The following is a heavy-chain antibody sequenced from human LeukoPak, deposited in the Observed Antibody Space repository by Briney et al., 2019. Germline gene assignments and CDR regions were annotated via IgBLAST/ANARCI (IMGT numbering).Heavy chain of an antibody. D-gene: IGHD4-17*01. V-gene: IGHV3-23*01. CDR3: AKQSHDYGGYMDF. Sequence: GGSLRLSCAASGFTFSSYAMSWVRQAPGKGLEWVSTIRNSGSSTSYADSVKGRFTISRDNSKNTLYLQLNSLRADDTASYYCAKQSHDYGGYMDFWGQGTLVTVSS. J-gene: IGHJ4*02. CDR2: IRNSGSST. CDR1: GFTFSSYA.